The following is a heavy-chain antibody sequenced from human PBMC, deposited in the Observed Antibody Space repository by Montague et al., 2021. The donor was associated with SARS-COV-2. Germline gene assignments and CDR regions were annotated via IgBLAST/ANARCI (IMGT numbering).Heavy chain of an antibody. CDR1: DGPISSPNW. CDR3: ARGGTYHYGMDV. V-gene: IGHV4-4*02. Sequence: SETLSLTCAVSDGPISSPNWWNWVRQPPGKGLEWIGEIYYTGNTNYNPSLTSRVTIFIDKSKNLFSLQLSSVTAADTAVYYGARGGTYHYGMDVWGQGTTVAGSS. D-gene: IGHD3-16*01. CDR2: IYYTGNT. J-gene: IGHJ6*02.